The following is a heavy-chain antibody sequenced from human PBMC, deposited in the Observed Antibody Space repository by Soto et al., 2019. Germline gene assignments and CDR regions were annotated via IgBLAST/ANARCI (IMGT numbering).Heavy chain of an antibody. CDR2: INHSGST. V-gene: IGHV4-34*01. CDR1: GGSFSCYY. CDR3: ARGGHSSSWYWRNNWFDP. J-gene: IGHJ5*02. Sequence: PSETLSLTCAVYGGSFSCYYWSWIRQPPGKGLEWIGEINHSGSTNYNPSLKSRVTISVDTSKNQFSLKLSSVTAADTAVYYCARGGHSSSWYWRNNWFDPWGQGTLVTVSS. D-gene: IGHD6-13*01.